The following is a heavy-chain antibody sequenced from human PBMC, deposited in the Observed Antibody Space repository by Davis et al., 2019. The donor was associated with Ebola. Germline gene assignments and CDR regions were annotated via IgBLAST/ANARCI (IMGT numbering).Heavy chain of an antibody. CDR1: GYTFSSYD. J-gene: IGHJ6*02. CDR3: ARVVVHDYYYGMDV. CDR2: MNPNSGNT. Sequence: ASVKVSCKASGYTFSSYDIIWVRQATGHGLEWMGWMNPNSGNTGYARKLQGRVTMTRNTSISTASMELSSLRSEDTAVYYCARVVVHDYYYGMDVWGQGTTVTVSS. D-gene: IGHD2-15*01. V-gene: IGHV1-8*01.